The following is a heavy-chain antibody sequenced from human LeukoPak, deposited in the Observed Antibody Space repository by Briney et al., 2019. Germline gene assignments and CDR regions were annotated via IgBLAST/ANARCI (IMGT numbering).Heavy chain of an antibody. CDR2: IYHSGST. Sequence: SETLSLTCTVSGYSISSGYYWGWIRQPPGKGLEWIGSIYHSGSTYYNPSLKSRVTISVDTSKNQFSLKLSSVTAADTAVYYCARGGYCSGGSCYSSAFDIWGQGTMVTVSS. CDR3: ARGGYCSGGSCYSSAFDI. CDR1: GYSISSGYY. D-gene: IGHD2-15*01. J-gene: IGHJ3*02. V-gene: IGHV4-38-2*02.